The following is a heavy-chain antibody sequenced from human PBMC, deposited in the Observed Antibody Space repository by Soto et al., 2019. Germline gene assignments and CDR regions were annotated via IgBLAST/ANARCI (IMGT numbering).Heavy chain of an antibody. CDR2: ISYDGSNK. CDR1: GFTFSSYA. D-gene: IGHD5-18*01. V-gene: IGHV3-30-3*01. J-gene: IGHJ4*02. CDR3: AKEGGGGAAMVTSYFDY. Sequence: GGSLRLSCAASGFTFSSYAMHWVRQAPGKGLEWVAVISYDGSNKYYADSVKGRFTISRDNSKNTVYLHMNSLRADDTAIYYCAKEGGGGAAMVTSYFDYWGQGTLVTVSS.